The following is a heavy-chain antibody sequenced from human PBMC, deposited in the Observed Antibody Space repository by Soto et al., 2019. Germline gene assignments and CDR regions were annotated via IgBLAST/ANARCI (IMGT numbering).Heavy chain of an antibody. D-gene: IGHD3-16*01. CDR2: IYYSGNT. V-gene: IGHV4-61*08. Sequence: PSETLSLTCTVSGGSVSSGDYYWSWIRQPPGKGPEWIGYIYYSGNTNYNPSLKSRAIISVDTSKNLFSLKLTSVTAADTAVYYCARIPVDPSMIYWLDSWGQGTLVTVSS. CDR1: GGSVSSGDYY. CDR3: ARIPVDPSMIYWLDS. J-gene: IGHJ5*01.